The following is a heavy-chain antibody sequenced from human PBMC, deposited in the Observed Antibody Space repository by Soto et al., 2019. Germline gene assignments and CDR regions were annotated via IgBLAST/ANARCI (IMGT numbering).Heavy chain of an antibody. CDR1: GGSISSGGYY. J-gene: IGHJ4*02. CDR2: IYYSGST. CDR3: ARDKGSPAGYFDY. D-gene: IGHD6-13*01. V-gene: IGHV4-31*03. Sequence: AQTLSLTCTVSGGSISSGGYYWSLIRQHPGKGLEWIGYIYYSGSTYYNPSLKSRVTISVDTSKNQFSLKLSSVTAADTAVYYCARDKGSPAGYFDYWGQGILVTVSS.